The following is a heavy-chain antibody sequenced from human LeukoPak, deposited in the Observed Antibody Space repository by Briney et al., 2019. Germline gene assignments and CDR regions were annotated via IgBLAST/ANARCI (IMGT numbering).Heavy chain of an antibody. V-gene: IGHV3-30*04. CDR1: GFTFSSYA. CDR2: ISYDGSNK. J-gene: IGHJ4*02. D-gene: IGHD2-2*01. CDR3: ARERDTSFDY. Sequence: PGRSLRLSCAASGFTFSSYAMLWVRQAPGKGLEWVAAISYDGSNKYYADSVKGRFTISRDNPKDTLYLQMNSLRAEDTAVYYCARERDTSFDYWGQGSLVTVSS.